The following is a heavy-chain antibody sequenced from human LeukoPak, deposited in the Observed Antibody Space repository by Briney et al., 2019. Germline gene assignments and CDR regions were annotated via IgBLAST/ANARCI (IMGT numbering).Heavy chain of an antibody. D-gene: IGHD3-16*02. J-gene: IGHJ4*02. V-gene: IGHV3-66*01. CDR1: GFTVSSNY. CDR2: IFSGGTT. CDR3: ARDVIGGAISY. Sequence: GGSLRLSCAASGFTVSSNYMSWVRQAPGKGLEWVSVIFSGGTTYYADSVKGRFTISRDNSKNTVYLQMNSLRAEDTAVYYCARDVIGGAISYWGQGTLVTVSS.